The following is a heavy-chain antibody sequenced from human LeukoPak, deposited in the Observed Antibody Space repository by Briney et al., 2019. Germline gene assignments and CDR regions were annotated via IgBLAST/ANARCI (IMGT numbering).Heavy chain of an antibody. CDR1: GFAFSSYT. CDR3: AKDGGLWVSAHWGDS. CDR2: ITTSDGNT. J-gene: IGHJ4*02. D-gene: IGHD7-27*01. V-gene: IGHV3-23*01. Sequence: GGSLRLSCAASGFAFSSYTMSWVRQAPGKGLEWVSTITTSDGNTYYAGSVKGRFTVSRDNSKNTLFLQMNSLRAEDTAVYYCAKDGGLWVSAHWGDSWGRGTLVTVSS.